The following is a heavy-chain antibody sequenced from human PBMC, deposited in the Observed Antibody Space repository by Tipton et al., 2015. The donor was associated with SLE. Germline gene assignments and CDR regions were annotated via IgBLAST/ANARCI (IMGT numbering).Heavy chain of an antibody. V-gene: IGHV3-33*01. Sequence: SLRPSCAASGFTFSSYGMHWVRQAPGKGLEWVAIIWYDGSNKYYADSVKGRFTISRDNSKNTLYLEMRSLRAEDTAVFYCARNGGNYYMDVWGKGTTVTVSS. CDR1: GFTFSSYG. J-gene: IGHJ6*03. CDR3: ARNGGNYYMDV. D-gene: IGHD3-16*01. CDR2: IWYDGSNK.